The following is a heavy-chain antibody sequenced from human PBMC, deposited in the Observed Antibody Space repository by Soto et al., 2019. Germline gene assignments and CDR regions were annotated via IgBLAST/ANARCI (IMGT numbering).Heavy chain of an antibody. D-gene: IGHD2-21*01. J-gene: IGHJ4*02. V-gene: IGHV3-11*01. CDR3: ARDPQRSDCYNFDS. CDR1: GFIFTDYS. Sequence: QVQLVESGGGLVEPGGSLRLSCAASGFIFTDYSLSWIRQAPGKGLEWVSYITKGGETTQHADSVKGRFTISRDNAKKVLFLQMNSLRAEDTAVYYCARDPQRSDCYNFDSWGRGTLVTVSS. CDR2: ITKGGETT.